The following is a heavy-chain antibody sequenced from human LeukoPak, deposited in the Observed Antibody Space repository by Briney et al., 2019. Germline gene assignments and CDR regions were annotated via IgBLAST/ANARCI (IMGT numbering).Heavy chain of an antibody. V-gene: IGHV3-33*06. CDR3: AKALRYFDWSVTDY. CDR1: GFTFSSYG. Sequence: PGRSLRLSCAASGFTFSSYGMHWVRQAPGKGLEWVAVIWYDGSNKYYADSVKGRFTISRDNSKNTLYLQMNSLRAEDTAVYYCAKALRYFDWSVTDYWGQGTLVTVSS. D-gene: IGHD3-9*01. J-gene: IGHJ4*02. CDR2: IWYDGSNK.